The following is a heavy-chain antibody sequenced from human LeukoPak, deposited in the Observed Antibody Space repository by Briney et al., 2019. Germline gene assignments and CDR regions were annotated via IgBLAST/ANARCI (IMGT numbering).Heavy chain of an antibody. Sequence: KTSETLSLTCAVYGGSFSGYYWSWIRQPPGKGLEWIGEINHSGSTNYNPSLKSRVTISVDTSKNQFSLKLSSVTAADTAVYYCARAEVNYDILTGYYIGAFDIWGQGTMVTVSS. CDR2: INHSGST. CDR1: GGSFSGYY. CDR3: ARAEVNYDILTGYYIGAFDI. D-gene: IGHD3-9*01. V-gene: IGHV4-34*01. J-gene: IGHJ3*02.